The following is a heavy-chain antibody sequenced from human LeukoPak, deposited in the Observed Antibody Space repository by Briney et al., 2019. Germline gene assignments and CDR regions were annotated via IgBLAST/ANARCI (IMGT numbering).Heavy chain of an antibody. V-gene: IGHV1-2*04. D-gene: IGHD3-10*01. CDR1: GYTFTGYY. Sequence: RVASVKASCKASGYTFTGYYMHWVRQAPGQGLEWMGWINPNSGGTNYAQKFQGWVTMTRDTSISTAYMELSRLRSDDTAVYYCARAHYYGSGSYYPRGAFDIWGQGTMVTVSS. CDR2: INPNSGGT. CDR3: ARAHYYGSGSYYPRGAFDI. J-gene: IGHJ3*02.